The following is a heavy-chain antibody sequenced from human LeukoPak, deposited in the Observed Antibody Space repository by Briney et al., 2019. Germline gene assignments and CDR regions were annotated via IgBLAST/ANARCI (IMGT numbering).Heavy chain of an antibody. Sequence: GGSLRLSCAASGFTFSSYGMHWVRQAPGKGLEWMAFIRYDGSNKYYADSVKGRFIISRDNARRSLYLQMNSLRPEDTAFYYCSSTFGSGSYLHSWGQGTLVTVSS. V-gene: IGHV3-30*02. CDR3: SSTFGSGSYLHS. J-gene: IGHJ5*02. D-gene: IGHD3-10*01. CDR1: GFTFSSYG. CDR2: IRYDGSNK.